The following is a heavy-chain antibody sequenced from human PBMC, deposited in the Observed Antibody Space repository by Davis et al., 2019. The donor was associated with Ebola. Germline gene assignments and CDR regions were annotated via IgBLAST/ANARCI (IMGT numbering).Heavy chain of an antibody. CDR3: ARDWEDQVRFLEWLVPGY. CDR2: INGYGSTT. CDR1: GFTFSNYW. J-gene: IGHJ4*02. V-gene: IGHV3-74*03. D-gene: IGHD3-3*01. Sequence: GESLKISCAASGFTFSNYWMHWVRQAPGKGLVWVSRINGYGSTTMYADSVKGRFTISRDNAENTLYLQMNSLGAGDTAMYYCARDWEDQVRFLEWLVPGYWGQGTLVTVSS.